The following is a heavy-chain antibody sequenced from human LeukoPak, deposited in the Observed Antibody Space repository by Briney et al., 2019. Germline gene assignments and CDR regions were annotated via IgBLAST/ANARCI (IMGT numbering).Heavy chain of an antibody. V-gene: IGHV3-7*01. J-gene: IGHJ3*02. CDR1: GFTLSSYW. Sequence: GGSLRLSCAASGFTLSSYWMSWVRQAPGKGLEWVANIKQDGKEKYYVDSVTGRFTISRDNAKNSLYLQMNSLRAEDTAVYYCARYGSGKEDDAFDIWGQGTMVTVSS. CDR2: IKQDGKEK. D-gene: IGHD6-19*01. CDR3: ARYGSGKEDDAFDI.